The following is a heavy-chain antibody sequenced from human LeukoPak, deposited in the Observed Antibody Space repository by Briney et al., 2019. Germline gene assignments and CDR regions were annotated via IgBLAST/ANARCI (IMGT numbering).Heavy chain of an antibody. CDR2: ISGDDGST. J-gene: IGHJ4*02. CDR3: ARGPWDY. Sequence: PGGSLRLSCAASGFTFDDYAMHWVRQAPGKGLEWVSLISGDDGSTFYADSVKGRFTISRDNAKNTLFLQMNSLKPEDTAVYYCARGPWDYWGQGTLVTVSS. CDR1: GFTFDDYA. V-gene: IGHV3-43*02.